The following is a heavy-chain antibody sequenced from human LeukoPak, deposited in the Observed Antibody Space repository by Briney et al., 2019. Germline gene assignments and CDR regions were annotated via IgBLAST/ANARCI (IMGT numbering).Heavy chain of an antibody. CDR1: GGSFSGYY. CDR3: ARDIVVVPAAYNWFDP. J-gene: IGHJ5*02. V-gene: IGHV4-34*01. Sequence: SETLSLTCAVYGGSFSGYYWSWIRQPPGKGLKWIGEINHSGSTNYNPSLKSRVTISVDTSKNQFSLKLSSVTAADTAVYYCARDIVVVPAAYNWFDPWGQGTLVTVSS. D-gene: IGHD2-2*01. CDR2: INHSGST.